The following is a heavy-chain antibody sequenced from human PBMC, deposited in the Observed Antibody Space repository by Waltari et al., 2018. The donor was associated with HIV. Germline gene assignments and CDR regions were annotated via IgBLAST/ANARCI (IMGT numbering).Heavy chain of an antibody. CDR1: GSTLNNFA. J-gene: IGHJ4*02. CDR3: AVQDGFFDF. V-gene: IGHV3-23*01. Sequence: VHLLESGGNLVRPGGSLRLSCTVYGSTLNNFALNWVRQAPGKGLEWVGGITGSGDRTDYAASAKGRFTISRDNSKKTLYLQMRGLRVDDTASYYCAVQDGFFDFWGRGTVVSVAS. CDR2: ITGSGDRT. D-gene: IGHD3-3*01.